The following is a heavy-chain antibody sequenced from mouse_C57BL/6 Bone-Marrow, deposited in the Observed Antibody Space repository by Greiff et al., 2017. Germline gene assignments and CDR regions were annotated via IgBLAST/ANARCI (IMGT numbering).Heavy chain of an antibody. CDR2: IYPGDGDT. D-gene: IGHD1-1*01. CDR3: ARSGVTTVAGFDY. Sequence: QVQLQQSGPELVKPGASVKISCKASGYAFSSSWMNWVKQRPGKGLEWIGRIYPGDGDTNYNGKFKGKATLTADKSSSTAYMQLSSLTSEDSAVXFCARSGVTTVAGFDYWGQGTTLTVSS. V-gene: IGHV1-82*01. J-gene: IGHJ2*01. CDR1: GYAFSSSW.